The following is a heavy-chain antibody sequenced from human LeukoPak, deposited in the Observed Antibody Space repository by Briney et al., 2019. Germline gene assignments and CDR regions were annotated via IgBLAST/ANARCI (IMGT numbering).Heavy chain of an antibody. CDR2: ISAYNGNT. Sequence: GASVKVSCKASGYTFTGYYMHWVRQAPGQGLEWMGWISAYNGNTNYAQKLQGRVTMTTDTSTSTAYMELRSLRSDDTAVYYCARDLYRADYYYYYGMDVWGQGTTVTVSS. CDR3: ARDLYRADYYYYYGMDV. CDR1: GYTFTGYY. J-gene: IGHJ6*02. V-gene: IGHV1-18*04. D-gene: IGHD4-11*01.